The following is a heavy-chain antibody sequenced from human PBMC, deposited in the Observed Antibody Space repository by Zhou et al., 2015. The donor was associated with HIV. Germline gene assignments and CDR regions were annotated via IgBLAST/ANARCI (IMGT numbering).Heavy chain of an antibody. CDR2: INPSGGST. D-gene: IGHD3-10*01. J-gene: IGHJ4*02. CDR3: ARGKNTMVRGVGTYNFDY. CDR1: GYTFTSYY. V-gene: IGHV1-46*01. Sequence: QVQLVQSGAEVKKPGASVKISCKASGYTFTSYYMHWVRQAPGQGLEWMGIINPSGGSTIYAQKFQGRVTMTRDTSTSTVYMALSSLRSEDTAVYYCARGKNTMVRGVGTYNFDYWGQGTLVTVSS.